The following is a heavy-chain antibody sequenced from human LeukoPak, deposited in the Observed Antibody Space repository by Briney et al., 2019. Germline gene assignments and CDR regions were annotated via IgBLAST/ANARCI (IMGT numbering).Heavy chain of an antibody. V-gene: IGHV4-34*01. D-gene: IGHD6-13*01. CDR1: GGSFSGYY. J-gene: IGHJ3*02. CDR2: INHSGST. CDR3: ASFQQQDDAFDI. Sequence: SETLSPTCAVYGGSFSGYYWSWIRQPPGKGLEWIGEINHSGSTNYNPSFKSRVTISVDTSKNQFSLKLSSVTAADTAVYYCASFQQQDDAFDIWGQGTMVTVSS.